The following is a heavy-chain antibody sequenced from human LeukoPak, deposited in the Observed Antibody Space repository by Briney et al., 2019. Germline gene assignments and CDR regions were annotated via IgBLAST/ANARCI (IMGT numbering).Heavy chain of an antibody. Sequence: GGSLRLSCTASGFTFSGYSMNWLRQAPGKGLEWVSSFGTRSTSIYHAGSVKGRFAISRDNAKNSLYLQMNSLRAEDTALYYCAREVSEGFDFWGQGTLVTVSS. CDR1: GFTFSGYS. J-gene: IGHJ4*02. D-gene: IGHD3-22*01. V-gene: IGHV3-21*01. CDR2: FGTRSTSI. CDR3: AREVSEGFDF.